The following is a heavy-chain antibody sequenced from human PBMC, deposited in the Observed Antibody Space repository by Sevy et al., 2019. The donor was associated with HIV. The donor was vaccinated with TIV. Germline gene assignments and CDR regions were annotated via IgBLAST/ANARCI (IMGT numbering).Heavy chain of an antibody. J-gene: IGHJ5*02. CDR2: IYYSGST. CDR1: GGSISSYY. Sequence: SETLSLTCTASGGSISSYYWSWIRQPPGKGLEWIGYIYYSGSTNYNPSLKSRFTISVDTSKNQFSLKLSCVTAADTAVYYCARSSRPAIRFGEEDWFDPWGQGTLVTVSS. CDR3: ARSSRPAIRFGEEDWFDP. D-gene: IGHD3-10*01. V-gene: IGHV4-59*01.